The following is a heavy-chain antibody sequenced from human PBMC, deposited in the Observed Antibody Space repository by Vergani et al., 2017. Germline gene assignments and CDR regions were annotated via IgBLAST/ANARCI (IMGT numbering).Heavy chain of an antibody. D-gene: IGHD1-26*01. CDR1: GFTFSSYA. CDR3: ARAVGASYYFDY. Sequence: QVQLVESGGGVVQPGRSLRLSCAASGFTFSSYAMHWVRQAPGKGLEWVAVISYDGSNKYYADSVKGRFTISRDNSKNTLYLQMNSLRSEDTAVYYCARAVGASYYFDYWGQGTLVTVSS. CDR2: ISYDGSNK. V-gene: IGHV3-30-3*01. J-gene: IGHJ4*02.